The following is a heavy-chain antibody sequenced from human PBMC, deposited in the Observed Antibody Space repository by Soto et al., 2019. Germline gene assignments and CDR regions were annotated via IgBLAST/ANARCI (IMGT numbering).Heavy chain of an antibody. V-gene: IGHV1-69*02. CDR2: IIPILGIA. J-gene: IGHJ4*02. CDR3: ASPGYSYGPSRTYYFDY. D-gene: IGHD5-18*01. Sequence: QVQLVQSGAEVKKPGSSVKVSCKASGGTFSSYTISWVRQAPGQGLEWMGRIIPILGIANYAQKFQGRVTITADKSTSTAYMELSSLRSEDTAVYYCASPGYSYGPSRTYYFDYWGQGTLVTVSS. CDR1: GGTFSSYT.